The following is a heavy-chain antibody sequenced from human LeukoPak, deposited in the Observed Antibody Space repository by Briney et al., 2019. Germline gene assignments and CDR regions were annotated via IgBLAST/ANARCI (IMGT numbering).Heavy chain of an antibody. CDR3: AHRGKYLTWFDP. J-gene: IGHJ5*02. V-gene: IGHV2-5*02. CDR1: GLSLTTSAVG. Sequence: SGPTLVKPTQTLRLTCTFSGLSLTTSAVGVGWTRKPPGQALEWLALIYSDDDKRYTPSLKSRLSITKDTSKNQVVLTMTNVDLVDTATYFCAHRGKYLTWFDPWGQGTLVIVSS. CDR2: IYSDDDK. D-gene: IGHD2/OR15-2a*01.